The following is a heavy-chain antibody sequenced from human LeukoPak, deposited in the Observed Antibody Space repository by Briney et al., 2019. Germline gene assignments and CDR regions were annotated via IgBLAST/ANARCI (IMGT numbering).Heavy chain of an antibody. D-gene: IGHD3-22*01. Sequence: SETLSLTCAVSGGSISSGGYSWSWIRQPPGKGLEWIGYIYHSGSTYYNPSLKSRVTISVDRSKNQFSLKLSSVTAADTAVYYCARVTYYDSSGYFDYWGQGTLVTVSS. J-gene: IGHJ4*02. CDR2: IYHSGST. V-gene: IGHV4-30-2*01. CDR3: ARVTYYDSSGYFDY. CDR1: GGSISSGGYS.